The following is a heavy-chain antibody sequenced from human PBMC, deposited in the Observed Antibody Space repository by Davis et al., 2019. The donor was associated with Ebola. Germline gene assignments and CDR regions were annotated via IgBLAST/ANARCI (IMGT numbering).Heavy chain of an antibody. V-gene: IGHV3-23*01. D-gene: IGHD5-12*01. CDR3: AREGGSGYDLFYYGMDV. Sequence: GESLKISCAASGFNFINHAMTWVRQAPGKGLEWVSSITGGGGSTHHADSVKGRFTISRDSWKNTLYLQMNSLRAEDTAVYYCAREGGSGYDLFYYGMDVWGQGTTVTVSS. CDR2: ITGGGGST. J-gene: IGHJ6*02. CDR1: GFNFINHA.